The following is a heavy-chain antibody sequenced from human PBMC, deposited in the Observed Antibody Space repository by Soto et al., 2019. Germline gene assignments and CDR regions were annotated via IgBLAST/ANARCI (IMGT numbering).Heavy chain of an antibody. Sequence: GWIRQPPGKALEWLALIYWDGDKRYSPSLKSSLTITKDTANNQLSLQLNSVTPDDTAVYYCARLIGDSWLDSWGQGTLVTVPQ. CDR3: ARLIGDSWLDS. V-gene: IGHV2-5*02. D-gene: IGHD2-8*01. CDR2: IYWDGDK. J-gene: IGHJ5*01.